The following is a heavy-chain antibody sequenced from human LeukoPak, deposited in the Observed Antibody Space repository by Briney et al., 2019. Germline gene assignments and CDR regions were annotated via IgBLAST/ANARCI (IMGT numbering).Heavy chain of an antibody. Sequence: GGSLRLSCAASGFTFSSYSMNWVRQAPGKGLEWVSYISSSSSTIYYADSVKGRFTISRDNAKNSLYLQMNSLRAEDTAVYYCARVFEMGDFDYWGQGTLVTVSS. CDR3: ARVFEMGDFDY. D-gene: IGHD5-24*01. CDR1: GFTFSSYS. J-gene: IGHJ4*02. CDR2: ISSSSSTI. V-gene: IGHV3-48*04.